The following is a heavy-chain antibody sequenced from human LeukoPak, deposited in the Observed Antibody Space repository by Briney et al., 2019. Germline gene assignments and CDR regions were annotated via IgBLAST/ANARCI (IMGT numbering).Heavy chain of an antibody. Sequence: SETLSLTCTVSGGSISSYYWSWIRQPPGKGLEWIRYIYYSGSTNYNPSLKSRVTISVDTSKNQFSLKLSSVTAADTAVYYCARVPLVGATVFWFDPWGQGTLLTVSS. CDR1: GGSISSYY. J-gene: IGHJ5*02. D-gene: IGHD1-26*01. V-gene: IGHV4-59*01. CDR2: IYYSGST. CDR3: ARVPLVGATVFWFDP.